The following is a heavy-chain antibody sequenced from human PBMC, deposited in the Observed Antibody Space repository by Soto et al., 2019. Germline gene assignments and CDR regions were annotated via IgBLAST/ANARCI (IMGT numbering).Heavy chain of an antibody. CDR3: PRAFSPGVAGRLFDF. V-gene: IGHV3-33*08. Sequence: GSLRLSCVASGFTFSSYGMHWVRQAPGKGLEWLAVIWYDGSIKYYADSVKGRFTISRDDSKNTLYLQMDSLRVEDSAIYYCPRAFSPGVAGRLFDFWGLGTPVTVSS. J-gene: IGHJ4*02. D-gene: IGHD6-19*01. CDR2: IWYDGSIK. CDR1: GFTFSSYG.